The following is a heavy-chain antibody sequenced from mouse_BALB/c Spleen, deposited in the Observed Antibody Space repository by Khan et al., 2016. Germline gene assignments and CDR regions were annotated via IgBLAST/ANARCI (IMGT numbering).Heavy chain of an antibody. Sequence: EVELVESGGGLVKPGGSLKLSCAASGFTFSSYAMSWVRQTPEKRLEWVASISSGGSSFYPDILKDRFTISRDNARNILYLQMSSRRAEDTDMYYCASKVYYFDYWGQGTTLTVSS. CDR2: ISSGGSS. J-gene: IGHJ2*01. CDR3: ASKVYYFDY. V-gene: IGHV5-6-5*01. CDR1: GFTFSSYA.